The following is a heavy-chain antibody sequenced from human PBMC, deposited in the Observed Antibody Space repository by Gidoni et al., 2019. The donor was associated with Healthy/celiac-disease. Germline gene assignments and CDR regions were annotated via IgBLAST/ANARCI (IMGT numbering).Heavy chain of an antibody. CDR2: IKSKTDGGTT. Sequence: EVQLVESGGGLVKPGGSLRLSCAASGLTFSNAWMSWVRQAPGKGLEWVGRIKSKTDGGTTDYAAPVKGRFTISRDDSKNTLYLQMNSLKTEDTAVYYCTTGVAVAGNDYWGQGTLVTVSS. V-gene: IGHV3-15*01. CDR1: GLTFSNAW. CDR3: TTGVAVAGNDY. J-gene: IGHJ4*02. D-gene: IGHD6-19*01.